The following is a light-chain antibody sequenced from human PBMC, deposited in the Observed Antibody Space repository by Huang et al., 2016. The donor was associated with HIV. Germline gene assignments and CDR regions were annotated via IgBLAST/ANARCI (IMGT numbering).Light chain of an antibody. CDR2: DAS. Sequence: EILLTQSPATLSLSPGERATLSCKASQKINTYLAWYQQKPGQAPRLLIYDASTRAHDTPAMFRGSGSGTDFTLTITNLEPEDFAVYFCQQRSNWPPFTFGPGTKVDRK. CDR3: QQRSNWPPFT. J-gene: IGKJ3*01. V-gene: IGKV3-11*01. CDR1: QKINTY.